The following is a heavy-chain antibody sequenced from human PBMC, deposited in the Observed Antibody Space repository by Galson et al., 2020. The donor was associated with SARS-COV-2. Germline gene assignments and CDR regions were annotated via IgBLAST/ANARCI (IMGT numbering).Heavy chain of an antibody. V-gene: IGHV1-18*01. CDR1: GYRFTSYG. Sequence: ASVKVSCTTSGYRFTSYGISWVRQAPGQGLEWMGLISAYNGNTNYAQKFQGRVTLTTETSTSTAYMDLRSLRSDDTAVYYCARSVDDYGSGSFSYWGQGTLVTVSS. J-gene: IGHJ4*02. D-gene: IGHD3-10*01. CDR2: ISAYNGNT. CDR3: ARSVDDYGSGSFSY.